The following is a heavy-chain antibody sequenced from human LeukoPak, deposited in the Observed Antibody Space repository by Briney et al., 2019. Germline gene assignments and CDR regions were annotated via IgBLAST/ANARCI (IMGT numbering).Heavy chain of an antibody. CDR2: ISGSGEST. J-gene: IGHJ4*02. D-gene: IGHD3-10*01. CDR1: GFTFRSYA. V-gene: IGHV3-23*01. Sequence: GGSLRHSCAASGFTFRSYAVSWVRQAPGKGLEWVSGISGSGESTYYADSVKGRFTISRDNSKNTLYLQMNSLRAEDTAVYYYAKDRQNYYGSGYYFDYWGQGTLVIVSS. CDR3: AKDRQNYYGSGYYFDY.